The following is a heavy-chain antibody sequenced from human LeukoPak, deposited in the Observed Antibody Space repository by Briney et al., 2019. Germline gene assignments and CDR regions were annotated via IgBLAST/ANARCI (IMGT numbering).Heavy chain of an antibody. CDR3: ARARRHYYGSGRNLTPWPAGMDV. Sequence: PSETLSLTCTVSGGSISSDYWTWIRQPPGEGLEWIGYSGSTKYNPSLKSRVTISVDTSKSQFSLTLSSVTAADTAVYYCARARRHYYGSGRNLTPWPAGMDVWGQGTTVTVS. D-gene: IGHD3-10*01. CDR2: SGST. J-gene: IGHJ6*02. V-gene: IGHV4-59*01. CDR1: GGSISSDY.